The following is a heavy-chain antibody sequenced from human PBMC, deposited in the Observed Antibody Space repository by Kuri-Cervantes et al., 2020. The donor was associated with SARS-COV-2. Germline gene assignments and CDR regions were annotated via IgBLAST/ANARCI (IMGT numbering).Heavy chain of an antibody. CDR3: ARGPITLGYCSSTSCPLGGDY. V-gene: IGHV4-59*01. D-gene: IGHD2-2*01. Sequence: ESLKISCTVSGGSISSYYWSWIRQPPGKGLEWIGYIYYSGSTNYNPSLKSRVTISVDTSKNQFSLKLSSVTAADTAVYYCARGPITLGYCSSTSCPLGGDYWGQGTLVTVSS. CDR2: IYYSGST. CDR1: GGSISSYY. J-gene: IGHJ4*02.